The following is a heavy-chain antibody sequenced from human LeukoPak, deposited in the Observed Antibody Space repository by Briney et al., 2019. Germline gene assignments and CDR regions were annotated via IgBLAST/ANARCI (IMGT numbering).Heavy chain of an antibody. D-gene: IGHD3-10*01. V-gene: IGHV4-39*07. J-gene: IGHJ4*02. Sequence: PSETLSLTCTVSGGSLSSSSYYWGCIRQPPGKGLEWIGSIYYSGSTYYNRSLKSRVTMSVATSKNQFSLKLSSVTAADTAVYYRARDTGYYFGSGNYLYYFDYWGQGTLVTVSS. CDR3: ARDTGYYFGSGNYLYYFDY. CDR1: GGSLSSSSYY. CDR2: IYYSGST.